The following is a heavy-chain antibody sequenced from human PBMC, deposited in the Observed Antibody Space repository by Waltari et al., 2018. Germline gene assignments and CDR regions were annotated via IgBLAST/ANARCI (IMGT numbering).Heavy chain of an antibody. V-gene: IGHV3-7*01. CDR2: IKQDVTQQ. D-gene: IGHD3-10*01. Sequence: EVQLVESGGGLVQPGGSLRLSCVASGFTFGSHWMSWVRQAPGKGGEWVADIKQDVTQQYYVDSVKGRFTVSRDNHKNSLFLQMNSLRAEDTAVYYCARALPGEITVYDYWAQGALVTVSS. J-gene: IGHJ4*02. CDR1: GFTFGSHW. CDR3: ARALPGEITVYDY.